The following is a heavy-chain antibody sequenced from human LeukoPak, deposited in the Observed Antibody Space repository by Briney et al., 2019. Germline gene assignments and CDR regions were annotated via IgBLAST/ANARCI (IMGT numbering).Heavy chain of an antibody. CDR3: AKVRGGGDWDFFDS. CDR2: ITWEGENT. J-gene: IGHJ4*02. Sequence: GGSLRLSCAASGFNFRDYTMHWVRQAPGKGLEWLSLITWEGENTSYADSVKGRFTISRDNTRNSLFLQINSLRTEDTALYFCAKVRGGGDWDFFDSWGLGTLVTVSS. V-gene: IGHV3-43*01. D-gene: IGHD2-21*02. CDR1: GFNFRDYT.